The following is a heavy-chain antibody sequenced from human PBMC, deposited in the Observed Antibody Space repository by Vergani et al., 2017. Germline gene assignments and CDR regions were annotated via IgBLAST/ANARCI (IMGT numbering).Heavy chain of an antibody. CDR2: INHSGST. CDR3: ARTVRALSYMDV. Sequence: QVQLQQWGAGLLKPSETLSLTCAVYGGSFSGYYWSWIRQPPGKGLGWIGEINHSGSTNYNPSLKSRVTISVDTSKNQFSLKLSSVTAADTAVYYCARTVRALSYMDVWGKGTTVTVSS. V-gene: IGHV4-34*01. J-gene: IGHJ6*03. CDR1: GGSFSGYY. D-gene: IGHD2/OR15-2a*01.